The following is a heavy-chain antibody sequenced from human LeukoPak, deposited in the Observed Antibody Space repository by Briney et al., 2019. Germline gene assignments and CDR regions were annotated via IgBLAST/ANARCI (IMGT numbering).Heavy chain of an antibody. CDR1: GFTFRSHG. J-gene: IGHJ4*02. D-gene: IGHD6-6*01. CDR2: ILYDGSDS. Sequence: GGSLRLSCAASGFTFRSHGMHWVRQAPGKGLEWVGVILYDGSDSYYTDSVKGRFTLSRDNSKNTLYLQMNSLRAEDTAVYFCARDRDSSSHYFDYWGQGALVTVSS. V-gene: IGHV3-33*05. CDR3: ARDRDSSSHYFDY.